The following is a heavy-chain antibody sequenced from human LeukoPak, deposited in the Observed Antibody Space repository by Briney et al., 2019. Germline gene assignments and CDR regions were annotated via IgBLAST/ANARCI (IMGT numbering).Heavy chain of an antibody. Sequence: PSETLSLTCTVSGGSISSYYWSWIRQPAGKGLEWIGRIYTSGSTNYNPSLKSRVTMSVDTSRNQFSLKLSSVTAADTAVYYCARVGYCSSTSCYTFDYWGQGTLVTVSS. D-gene: IGHD2-2*02. J-gene: IGHJ4*02. CDR1: GGSISSYY. CDR2: IYTSGST. V-gene: IGHV4-4*07. CDR3: ARVGYCSSTSCYTFDY.